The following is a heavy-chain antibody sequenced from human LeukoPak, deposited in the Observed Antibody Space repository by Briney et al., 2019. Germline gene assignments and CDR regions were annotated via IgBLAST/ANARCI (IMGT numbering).Heavy chain of an antibody. J-gene: IGHJ4*02. D-gene: IGHD3-22*01. V-gene: IGHV3-23*01. Sequence: QSGGSLRLSCAASGFTFSSYAMSWVRQAPGKGLEWVSAISGSGGSTYYADSVKGRFTISRDNAKSSLYLQMNSLRADDTAVYYCARDRALYDSRRGYYYTEDDYWGQGTLVTVSS. CDR3: ARDRALYDSRRGYYYTEDDY. CDR2: ISGSGGST. CDR1: GFTFSSYA.